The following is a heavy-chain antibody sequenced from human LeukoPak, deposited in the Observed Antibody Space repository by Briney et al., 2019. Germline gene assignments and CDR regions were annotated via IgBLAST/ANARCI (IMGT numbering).Heavy chain of an antibody. V-gene: IGHV1-2*06. CDR2: INPKTGGT. D-gene: IGHD5-24*01. CDR1: GYTFTGYF. J-gene: IGHJ3*02. Sequence: ASVKVSCKASGYTFTGYFMNWVRQAPGQGPEWMGRINPKTGGTNYAQKFQGRVTMTRDTSITTGYMELSRLRSDDTAVYYCARVGDGLNDAFDMWGQGTLVTV. CDR3: ARVGDGLNDAFDM.